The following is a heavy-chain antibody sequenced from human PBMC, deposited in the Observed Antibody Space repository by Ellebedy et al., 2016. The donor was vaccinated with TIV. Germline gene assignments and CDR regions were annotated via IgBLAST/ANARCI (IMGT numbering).Heavy chain of an antibody. CDR1: GFTFSTYN. CDR3: SRGWSTPDS. CDR2: IRSTGSDK. Sequence: PGGSLRLSCVASGFTFSTYNMNWVRQSPGKGLEWVSSIRSTGSDKYYAESVNGRFTISRDNAQDTLFLQINSLGAEDTAVYFCSRGWSTPDSWGQGTLVIVSS. D-gene: IGHD2-15*01. V-gene: IGHV3-21*06. J-gene: IGHJ4*02.